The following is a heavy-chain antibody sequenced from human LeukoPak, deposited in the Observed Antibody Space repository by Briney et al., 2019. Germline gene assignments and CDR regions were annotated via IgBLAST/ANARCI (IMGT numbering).Heavy chain of an antibody. CDR3: ARVSACSGGSCYDNFDY. D-gene: IGHD2-15*01. V-gene: IGHV1-69*13. CDR1: GGTFISYA. Sequence: ASVKVSCKASGGTFISYAISWVRQAPGQGLEWMGGFIPIFGTANYAQKFQGRVTITADESTSTAYMELSSLRSEDTAVYYCARVSACSGGSCYDNFDYWGQGTLVTVSS. CDR2: FIPIFGTA. J-gene: IGHJ4*02.